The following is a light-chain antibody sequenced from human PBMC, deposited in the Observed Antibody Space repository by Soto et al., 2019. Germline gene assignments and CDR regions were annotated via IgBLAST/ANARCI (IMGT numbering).Light chain of an antibody. CDR1: QGIGNF. CDR2: AAS. V-gene: IGKV1-27*01. Sequence: DIQMTQSPSSLSASVGDRITITCRASQGIGNFLAWYQQKPSKVPKLLISAASTLQSGVSSRFSGSASGTDFPLTISSLQPEDVATYYCQKYDCIPLTFGGGTKVEIK. CDR3: QKYDCIPLT. J-gene: IGKJ4*01.